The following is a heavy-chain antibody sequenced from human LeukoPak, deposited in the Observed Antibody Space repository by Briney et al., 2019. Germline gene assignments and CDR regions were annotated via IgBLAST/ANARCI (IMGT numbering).Heavy chain of an antibody. CDR1: GFSFSSYS. CDR2: ISGRSDGP. D-gene: IGHD4-23*01. J-gene: IGHJ4*02. V-gene: IGHV3-23*01. Sequence: GGSLRLSCAASGFSFSSYSMHWVRQAPGKGLEWVSSISGRSDGPYYADSVKGRFTTSRDNSKSTMYPQINNVRAEDAAVYYCAKDPLNYGGHYFDNWGQGTRVTVSS. CDR3: AKDPLNYGGHYFDN.